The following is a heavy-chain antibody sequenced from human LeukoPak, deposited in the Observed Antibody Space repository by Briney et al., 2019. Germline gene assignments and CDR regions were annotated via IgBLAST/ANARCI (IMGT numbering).Heavy chain of an antibody. Sequence: SETLSLTCTVSGGSISSYCWSWIRLPPGKGLEWIGYIYYSGRTKYNRSLKSRVTISVDTSKNQFSLKLSSVTAADTAVYYCARGYSGYDDAFDIWGQGTMVTVSS. CDR2: IYYSGRT. J-gene: IGHJ3*02. D-gene: IGHD5-12*01. CDR1: GGSISSYC. CDR3: ARGYSGYDDAFDI. V-gene: IGHV4-59*12.